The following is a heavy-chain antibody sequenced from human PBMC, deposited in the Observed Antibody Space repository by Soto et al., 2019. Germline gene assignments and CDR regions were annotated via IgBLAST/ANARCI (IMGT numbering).Heavy chain of an antibody. D-gene: IGHD1-26*01. J-gene: IGHJ6*02. Sequence: PXETLSLTCAVAGCSISSYYWSWIRQPPGKGLEWIGYIYYSGSTNYNPSLKSRVTISVDTSKNQFSLKLSSVTAADTAVYYCARTPTLGRAIWGMDVWGQGTTVTVSS. V-gene: IGHV4-59*01. CDR2: IYYSGST. CDR1: GCSISSYY. CDR3: ARTPTLGRAIWGMDV.